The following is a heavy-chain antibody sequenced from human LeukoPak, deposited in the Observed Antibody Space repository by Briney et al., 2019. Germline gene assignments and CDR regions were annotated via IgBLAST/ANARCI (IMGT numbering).Heavy chain of an antibody. CDR2: IYYSGST. CDR1: GGSISSYF. J-gene: IGHJ5*02. CDR3: ARSATHSWFDP. V-gene: IGHV4-59*01. Sequence: SETLSLTCTGSGGSISSYFWSWIRQPPGKGLEGIGYIYYSGSTNYNPSLKSRVTISVDTSKNQFSLKLNSVTAADTAVYYCARSATHSWFDPWGQGTLVTVSS. D-gene: IGHD2-15*01.